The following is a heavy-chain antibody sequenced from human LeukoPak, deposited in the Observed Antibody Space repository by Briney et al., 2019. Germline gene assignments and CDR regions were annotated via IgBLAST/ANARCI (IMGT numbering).Heavy chain of an antibody. CDR2: IYTSGST. J-gene: IGHJ6*03. CDR3: ARAPTTPYYYYMDV. V-gene: IGHV4-61*02. CDR1: GGSISSCSYY. D-gene: IGHD4-11*01. Sequence: SQTLSLTCTVSGGSISSCSYYWSWIRQPAGKGLEWIGRIYTSGSTNYNPSLKSRVTISVDTSKNQFSLKLSSVTAADTAVYYCARAPTTPYYYYMDVWGKGTTVTVSS.